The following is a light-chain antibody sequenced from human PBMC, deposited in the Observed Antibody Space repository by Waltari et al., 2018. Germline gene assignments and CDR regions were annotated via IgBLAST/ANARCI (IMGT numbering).Light chain of an antibody. V-gene: IGKV1-5*03. CDR2: QAS. CDR1: QIIKTC. J-gene: IGKJ1*01. CDR3: QQCYSTPKT. Sequence: DIQMTQSPSTLSASVVDRVTITCRSSQIIKTCLAWYQQKPGKAPKLLIYQASTLETGVPSRFSGSGSGTEFTLTISSLQPDDFATYYCQQCYSTPKTFGQGTKLEIK.